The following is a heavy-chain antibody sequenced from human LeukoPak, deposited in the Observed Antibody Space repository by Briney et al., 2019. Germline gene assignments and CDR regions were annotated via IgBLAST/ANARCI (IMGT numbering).Heavy chain of an antibody. D-gene: IGHD3-22*01. CDR3: AREAPSRSGYYYVYAFDI. V-gene: IGHV3-21*01. Sequence: GGSLRLSCAASGFTFSSYAVSWVRQAPGKGLEWVSAISSSSSYIYYADSVKGRFTISRDNAKNSLYLQMNSLRAEDTAVYYCAREAPSRSGYYYVYAFDIWGQGTMVTVSS. CDR2: ISSSSSYI. J-gene: IGHJ3*02. CDR1: GFTFSSYA.